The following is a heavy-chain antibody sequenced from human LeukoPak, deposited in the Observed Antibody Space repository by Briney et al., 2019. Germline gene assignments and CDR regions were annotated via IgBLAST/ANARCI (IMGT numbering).Heavy chain of an antibody. CDR1: GFTFYSYF. CDR2: ISSSSSYI. V-gene: IGHV3-21*01. Sequence: GVPLRLPCTASGFTFYSYFMKGVRQAPEKGLEWVSYISSSSSYIYYADSVKGRCTISRDNAKHTLYLQKNSLRDENTGVYYCARDRSSRASSDYWGQGTLVTVSS. J-gene: IGHJ4*02. D-gene: IGHD6-6*01. CDR3: ARDRSSRASSDY.